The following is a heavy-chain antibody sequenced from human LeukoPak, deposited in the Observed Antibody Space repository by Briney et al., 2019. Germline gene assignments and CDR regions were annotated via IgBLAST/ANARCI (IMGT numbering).Heavy chain of an antibody. J-gene: IGHJ4*02. CDR3: ARRGITGTTYDPNFDY. CDR1: GFTFSSYE. CDR2: INHSGST. V-gene: IGHV4-34*01. D-gene: IGHD1-7*01. Sequence: LRLSCAASGFTFSSYEMNWVRQAPGKGLEWNGEINHSGSTNYNPSHKSRVTIAVDMSKNQFSLKLRSVTAADTAVYYCARRGITGTTYDPNFDYWGQGTLVTVSS.